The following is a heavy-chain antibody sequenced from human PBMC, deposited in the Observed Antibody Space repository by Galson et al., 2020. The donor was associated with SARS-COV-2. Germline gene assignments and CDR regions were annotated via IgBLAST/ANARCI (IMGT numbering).Heavy chain of an antibody. J-gene: IGHJ6*02. CDR1: GFTFSSYD. CDR2: IGTAGDT. CDR3: ARGFIATAGTVFYGMDV. D-gene: IGHD6-13*01. V-gene: IGHV3-13*01. Sequence: GGSLRLSCAASGFTFSSYDMHWVRQATGKGLEWVSAIGTAGDTYYPGSVKGRFTISRENAKNSLYLQMNSLRAGDTAVYYCARGFIATAGTVFYGMDVWGQGTTVTVSS.